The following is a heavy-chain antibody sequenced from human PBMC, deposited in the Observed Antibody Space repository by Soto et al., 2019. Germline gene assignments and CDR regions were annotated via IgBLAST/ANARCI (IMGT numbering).Heavy chain of an antibody. Sequence: GGSLRLSCAASGFTFSSYGMHWVRQAPGKGLEWVAVIWYDGSNKYYADSVKGRFTISRDNSKNTLYLQMNSLRAEDTAVYYCARDDIVVVPAAGVYYYHYCMGVWGQGTTVTVSS. D-gene: IGHD2-2*01. CDR3: ARDDIVVVPAAGVYYYHYCMGV. J-gene: IGHJ6*02. CDR2: IWYDGSNK. V-gene: IGHV3-33*01. CDR1: GFTFSSYG.